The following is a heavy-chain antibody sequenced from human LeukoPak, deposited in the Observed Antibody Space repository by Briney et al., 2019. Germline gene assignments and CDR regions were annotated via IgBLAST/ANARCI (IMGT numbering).Heavy chain of an antibody. J-gene: IGHJ3*02. D-gene: IGHD3-3*01. CDR2: IKSKTDGGTT. CDR1: GFPFSNAW. CDR3: TTDLPYYDFWSGYSKDAFDI. V-gene: IGHV3-15*01. Sequence: GGSLRLSCAASGFPFSNAWMSWVRQAPGKGLEWVGRIKSKTDGGTTDYAAPVKGRFTISRDDSKNTLYLQMNSLKTEDTAVYYCTTDLPYYDFWSGYSKDAFDIWGQGTMVTVSS.